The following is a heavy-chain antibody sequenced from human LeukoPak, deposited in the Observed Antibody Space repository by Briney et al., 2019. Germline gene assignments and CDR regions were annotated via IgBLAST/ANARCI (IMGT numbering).Heavy chain of an antibody. CDR3: ARSRLGELSWFDY. D-gene: IGHD3-16*02. Sequence: PLASVKVSCKASGYTFTSYYMHRVRQAPGQGLEWMGIINPSGGSTSYAQKFRGRVTMTRDTSTSTVYMELSSLRSEDTAVYYCARSRLGELSWFDYWGQGTLVTVSS. CDR1: GYTFTSYY. J-gene: IGHJ4*02. CDR2: INPSGGST. V-gene: IGHV1-46*01.